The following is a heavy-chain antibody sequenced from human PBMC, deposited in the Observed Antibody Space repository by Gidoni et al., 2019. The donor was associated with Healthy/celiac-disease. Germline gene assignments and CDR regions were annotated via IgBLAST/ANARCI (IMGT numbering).Heavy chain of an antibody. CDR2: IYYSGST. CDR1: GGPVSRGSYY. J-gene: IGHJ5*02. V-gene: IGHV4-61*01. CDR3: ARAADYGFWFDP. Sequence: QVQLQESGPGLVKPSETLSLPCTVSGGPVSRGSYYWSWIRQPPGKGLEWIGDIYYSGSTNYTPSLKSRVTISGDTSKNPFSLKLSSVTAADTAVYYCARAADYGFWFDPWGQGTLVTVSS. D-gene: IGHD4-17*01.